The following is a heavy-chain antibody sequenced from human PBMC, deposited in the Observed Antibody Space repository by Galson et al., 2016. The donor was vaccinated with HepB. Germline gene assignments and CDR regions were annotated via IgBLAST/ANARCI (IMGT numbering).Heavy chain of an antibody. J-gene: IGHJ5*02. Sequence: SVKVSCKASGYTFTTHYIHWVRQAPGRGLEWLGLISPQTGNTNYAKKLQGRLTMTRDTSSSTVYLELKNLTSEDTAVYVCTRVDGTDGKPVANDGFDIWGQGTLIAVAS. V-gene: IGHV1-46*03. CDR1: GYTFTTHY. CDR2: ISPQTGNT. CDR3: TRVDGTDGKPVANDGFDI. D-gene: IGHD5-24*01.